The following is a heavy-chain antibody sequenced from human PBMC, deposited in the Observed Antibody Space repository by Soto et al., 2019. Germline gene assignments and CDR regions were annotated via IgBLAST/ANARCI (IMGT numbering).Heavy chain of an antibody. J-gene: IGHJ5*02. CDR3: ARDILGYCSGGSCYPGHSNWFDP. V-gene: IGHV3-33*01. D-gene: IGHD2-15*01. Sequence: QVQLVESGGGVVQPGRSLRLSCAASGFTFSSYGMHWVRQAPGKGLEWVAVIWYDGSNKYYADSVKGRFTISRDNSKNTLYLKMNSLRAEDTAVYYCARDILGYCSGGSCYPGHSNWFDPWGQGTLVTVSS. CDR1: GFTFSSYG. CDR2: IWYDGSNK.